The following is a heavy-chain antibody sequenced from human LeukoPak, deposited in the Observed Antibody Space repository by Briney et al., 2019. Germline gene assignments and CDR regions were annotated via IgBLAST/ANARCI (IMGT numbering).Heavy chain of an antibody. CDR3: AREGGTIEIGKFDY. J-gene: IGHJ4*02. Sequence: GGSLRLSCAASGFTFSSYGMSWGRQAPGKGLEWVSGISAGGSNTYYADSVMGRFTISRDNSKNTVYLQMNSLRAEDTAIYYCAREGGTIEIGKFDYWGQGTLVTVSS. D-gene: IGHD3-16*02. V-gene: IGHV3-23*01. CDR2: ISAGGSNT. CDR1: GFTFSSYG.